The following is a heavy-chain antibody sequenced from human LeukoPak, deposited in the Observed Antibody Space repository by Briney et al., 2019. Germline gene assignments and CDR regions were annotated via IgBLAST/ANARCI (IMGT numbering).Heavy chain of an antibody. CDR1: GFTFSSYS. V-gene: IGHV3-48*04. CDR3: AREGRGRPASGSDY. J-gene: IGHJ4*02. D-gene: IGHD3-3*01. Sequence: PGGSLRLSCAASGFTFSSYSMNWVRQAPGKGLEWVSYISSSSSTIYYADSVKGRFTISRDNAKNSLYLQMNSLRAEDTAVYYCAREGRGRPASGSDYWGQGTLVTVSS. CDR2: ISSSSSTI.